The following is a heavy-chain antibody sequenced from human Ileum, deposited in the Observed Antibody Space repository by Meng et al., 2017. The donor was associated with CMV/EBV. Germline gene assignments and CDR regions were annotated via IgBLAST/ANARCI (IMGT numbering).Heavy chain of an antibody. CDR3: ARDGYYPSRVFDY. Sequence: QVQLGQSGVEVKKPGASVKVSCKASGYTFTDYAITWVRQAPGQGLEWMGWISGYNSNTKYAQKFQGRVTMTTDTSTTTVYMELRNLRYDDTAVYYCARDGYYPSRVFDYWGLGTLVTVSS. V-gene: IGHV1-18*01. D-gene: IGHD2-2*03. CDR2: ISGYNSNT. CDR1: GYTFTDYA. J-gene: IGHJ4*01.